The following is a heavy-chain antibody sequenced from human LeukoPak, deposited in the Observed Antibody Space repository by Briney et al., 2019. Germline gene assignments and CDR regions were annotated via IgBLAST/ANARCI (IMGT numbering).Heavy chain of an antibody. CDR1: GFTFSSYE. D-gene: IGHD5-18*01. CDR3: VSPRGFSYGYFDY. V-gene: IGHV4-39*01. CDR2: IYYSKNT. Sequence: RPGGSLRLSCAASGFTFSSYEMNWIRQPPGKGLEWIGSIYYSKNTYYNPSLKSRVTISADTSKNQFSLTLGSVSATDTAVYYCVSPRGFSYGYFDYWGQGTLVTVSS. J-gene: IGHJ4*02.